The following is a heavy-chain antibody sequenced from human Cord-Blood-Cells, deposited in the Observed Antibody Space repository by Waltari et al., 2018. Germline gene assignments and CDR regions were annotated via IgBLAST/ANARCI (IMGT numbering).Heavy chain of an antibody. CDR3: ARALREPYWFDP. Sequence: QVQLVQSGAEVNKPGSSVKVSCKASGGTFSSYAISWVRQAPGQGLEWMGGIIPIFGTANYAQTFQGRVTITADESTSTAYMELGSLRSEDTAVYYCARALREPYWFDPWGQGTLVTVST. CDR2: IIPIFGTA. CDR1: GGTFSSYA. D-gene: IGHD3-16*01. J-gene: IGHJ5*02. V-gene: IGHV1-69*01.